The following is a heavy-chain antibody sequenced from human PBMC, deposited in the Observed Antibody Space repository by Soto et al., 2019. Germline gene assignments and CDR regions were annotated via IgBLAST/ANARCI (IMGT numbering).Heavy chain of an antibody. Sequence: QVQLQQWGAGLLKPSETLSLTCAVYGGSFSGYYWSWIRQSPGKGLEWIGEINHSGSTNYNPSLKSRVTISVDTSKNEFSLKLSSVTAADTAVYYCARLGFCRGSSCARDYWGQGTLVTVSS. CDR1: GGSFSGYY. D-gene: IGHD2-15*01. J-gene: IGHJ4*02. V-gene: IGHV4-34*01. CDR2: INHSGST. CDR3: ARLGFCRGSSCARDY.